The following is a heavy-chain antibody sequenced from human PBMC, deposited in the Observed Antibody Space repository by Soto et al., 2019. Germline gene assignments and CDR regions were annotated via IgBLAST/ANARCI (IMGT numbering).Heavy chain of an antibody. Sequence: QMQLVQSGPEGKKPGTSVKVSCKASGFTFTSSAVQWVRQARGQRLEWIGWIVVGSGNTNYAQKFQERVTITRDMSTSTAYMELSSLRSEDTAVYYCAADRSYYGSGSYPAPYYYYGMDVWGQGTTVTVSS. D-gene: IGHD3-10*01. J-gene: IGHJ6*02. CDR1: GFTFTSSA. V-gene: IGHV1-58*01. CDR3: AADRSYYGSGSYPAPYYYYGMDV. CDR2: IVVGSGNT.